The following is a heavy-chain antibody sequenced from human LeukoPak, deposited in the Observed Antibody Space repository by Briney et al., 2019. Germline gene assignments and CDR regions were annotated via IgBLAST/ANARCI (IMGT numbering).Heavy chain of an antibody. CDR1: GYTFTSYS. D-gene: IGHD3-10*01. CDR3: ARGHGSGSTNWFYP. Sequence: ASVKVSCKASGYTFTSYSIHWVRQAPGQGLEWMGIINPSGASASYAQKFQGRVTMTRDMSTGTVYLELSSLRFDDTAVYYCARGHGSGSTNWFYPWGQGTLVTVSS. V-gene: IGHV1-46*01. CDR2: INPSGASA. J-gene: IGHJ5*02.